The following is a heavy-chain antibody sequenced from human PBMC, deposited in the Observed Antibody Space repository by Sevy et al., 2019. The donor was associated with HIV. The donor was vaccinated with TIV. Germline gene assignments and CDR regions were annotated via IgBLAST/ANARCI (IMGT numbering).Heavy chain of an antibody. CDR1: GFTFSSYA. CDR3: VNGGYYYDSSGYFSFHY. J-gene: IGHJ4*02. V-gene: IGHV3-23*01. CDR2: ISGSGGST. Sequence: GGSLRLSCVVSGFTFSSYAMSWVRQAPGKGLEWVSGISGSGGSTYYADSVKGRFTISRDNAKNTLFLQMNILRAEDTAVYHCVNGGYYYDSSGYFSFHYWGQGTLVTVSS. D-gene: IGHD3-22*01.